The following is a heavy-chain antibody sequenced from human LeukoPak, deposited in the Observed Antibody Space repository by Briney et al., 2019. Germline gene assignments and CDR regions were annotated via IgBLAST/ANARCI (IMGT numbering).Heavy chain of an antibody. CDR1: GGTFSSYA. CDR3: ARDRGPYYGSGSHSFDY. CDR2: IIPIFGTA. Sequence: ASVKVSCKASGGTFSSYAISWVRQAPGQGLEWMGGIIPIFGTANYAQKSQGRVTITADESTSTAYMELSSLRSEDTAVYYCARDRGPYYGSGSHSFDYWGQGTLVTVSS. J-gene: IGHJ4*02. V-gene: IGHV1-69*13. D-gene: IGHD3-10*01.